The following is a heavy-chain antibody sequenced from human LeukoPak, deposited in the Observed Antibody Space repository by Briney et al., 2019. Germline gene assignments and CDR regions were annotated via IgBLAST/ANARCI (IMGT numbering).Heavy chain of an antibody. J-gene: IGHJ6*02. D-gene: IGHD6-19*01. CDR2: IIPIFGTA. CDR3: ATVGAVAVSYGMDV. V-gene: IGHV1-69*13. CDR1: GGTFSSYA. Sequence: GASVKVSCKASGGTFSSYAISWVRQAPGQGLEWMGGIIPIFGTANYAQKFQGRVTITADESTSTAYMELSSLRSEDTAVYYCATVGAVAVSYGMDVWGQGTTVTVSS.